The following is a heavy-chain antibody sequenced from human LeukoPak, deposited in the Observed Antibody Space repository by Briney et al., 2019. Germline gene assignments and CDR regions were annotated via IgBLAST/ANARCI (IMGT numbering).Heavy chain of an antibody. V-gene: IGHV3-23*01. CDR2: ISNSGGDT. CDR1: GFTFSSYA. D-gene: IGHD2-15*01. J-gene: IGHJ1*01. CDR3: AQQLGYCSGGTCYFTY. Sequence: GGSLRLTCAASGFTFSSYAMSWVRQAPGKGLEWVAAISNSGGDTFYSDSGKGRFTIARDNSKNTLYLQMNSLRVDDTAVYYCAQQLGYCSGGTCYFTYWGQGTLVTVSS.